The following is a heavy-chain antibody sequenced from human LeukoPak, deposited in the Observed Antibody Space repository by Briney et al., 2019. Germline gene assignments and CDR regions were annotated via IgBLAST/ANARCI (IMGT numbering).Heavy chain of an antibody. V-gene: IGHV3-21*01. CDR2: ISSSSSYI. D-gene: IGHD4/OR15-4a*01. J-gene: IGHJ4*02. CDR3: ARDEVYGEQYYFDY. Sequence: GGSLRLSCAASGFTFSSYSMNWVRQAPGKGLEWVSSISSSSSYIYYADSVKGRFTISRDNAKNSLYLQMNSLRAEDTAVYYCARDEVYGEQYYFDYWGQGTLVTVSS. CDR1: GFTFSSYS.